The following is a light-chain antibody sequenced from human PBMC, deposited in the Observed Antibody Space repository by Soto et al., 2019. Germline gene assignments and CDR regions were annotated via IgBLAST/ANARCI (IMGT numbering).Light chain of an antibody. CDR1: QSINDN. Sequence: DIQMTQSPSTLSASVGDRVTITCRASQSINDNLAWYQQKPGKAPKLLIYKASSLESGVPSRFSGSGSGTEFTLIISSLQPDDFAAYYCQQYNHYSTFGQGTKVDIK. J-gene: IGKJ1*01. CDR2: KAS. CDR3: QQYNHYST. V-gene: IGKV1-5*03.